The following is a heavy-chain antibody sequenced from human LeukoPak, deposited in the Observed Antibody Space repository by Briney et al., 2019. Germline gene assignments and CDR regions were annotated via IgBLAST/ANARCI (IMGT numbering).Heavy chain of an antibody. CDR2: IYPGDSDT. D-gene: IGHD7-27*01. J-gene: IGHJ3*02. Sequence: GESLKISCKGSGYSFISYWIGWVRQMPGKGLEWMGIIYPGDSDTRYSPCFQGLVTISAEKSISTAYLQWSSLKASDTAMYYCARPQDFGLTGMNAFDIWGQGTMVTVSS. CDR3: ARPQDFGLTGMNAFDI. V-gene: IGHV5-51*01. CDR1: GYSFISYW.